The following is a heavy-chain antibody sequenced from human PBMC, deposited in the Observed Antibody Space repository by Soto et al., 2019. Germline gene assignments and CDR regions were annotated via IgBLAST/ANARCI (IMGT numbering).Heavy chain of an antibody. CDR1: GYTFTSYG. V-gene: IGHV1-18*01. Sequence: QVQLVQSGAEVKKPGASVKVPCKASGYTFTSYGISGVRQAPGQGLEWMGWISAYNGNTNYAQTLQGRVSMTTDTSTSTAYMELRSLRSDDTAVYYCARGITGTECKWFDPWCQGTLVTVS. CDR3: ARGITGTECKWFDP. CDR2: ISAYNGNT. J-gene: IGHJ5*02. D-gene: IGHD1-7*01.